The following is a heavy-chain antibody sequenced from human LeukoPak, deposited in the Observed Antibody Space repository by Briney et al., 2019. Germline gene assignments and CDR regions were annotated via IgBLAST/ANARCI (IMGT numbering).Heavy chain of an antibody. CDR1: GGSISTGDYY. V-gene: IGHV4-30-4*08. CDR2: IYYSGST. CDR3: ARAIVTTDDAFDI. D-gene: IGHD4-11*01. J-gene: IGHJ3*02. Sequence: PSETLSLTCTVSGGSISTGDYYWRWLRQPPGKGLEWIGYIYYSGSTYYNPSLKSRVTISVDTSKNQFSLRLSSVTAADTAVYYCARAIVTTDDAFDIWGQGTMVTVSS.